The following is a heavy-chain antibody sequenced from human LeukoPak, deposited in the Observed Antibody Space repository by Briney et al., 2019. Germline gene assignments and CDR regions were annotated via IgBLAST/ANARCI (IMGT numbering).Heavy chain of an antibody. CDR2: IYYSWST. D-gene: IGHD3-9*01. CDR3: ARAATYYDILTGYYIWDYYYYYMDV. V-gene: IGHV4-59*12. J-gene: IGHJ6*03. Sequence: PSETLSLTCTVSGGSISSYYWSWIRQPPGKGLEWIGYIYYSWSTNYNPSPKSRVNILVDTSKTQFSLKLSSVTAADTAVYYCARAATYYDILTGYYIWDYYYYYMDVWGKGTTVTVSS. CDR1: GGSISSYY.